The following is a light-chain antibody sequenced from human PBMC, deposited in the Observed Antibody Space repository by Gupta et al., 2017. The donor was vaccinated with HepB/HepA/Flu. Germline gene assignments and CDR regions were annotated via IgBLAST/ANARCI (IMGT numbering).Light chain of an antibody. V-gene: IGKV1-5*03. Sequence: DIQMTQSPSTLSASVGDRVTLTCRASQSISIWLAWYQQKSGKAPKLLIYKASNLQSGVPSRFSGSGSETEFTLTISSLQPDDFATYYCQQYKNSSPRTFGQGTKVEIK. CDR1: QSISIW. J-gene: IGKJ1*01. CDR3: QQYKNSSPRT. CDR2: KAS.